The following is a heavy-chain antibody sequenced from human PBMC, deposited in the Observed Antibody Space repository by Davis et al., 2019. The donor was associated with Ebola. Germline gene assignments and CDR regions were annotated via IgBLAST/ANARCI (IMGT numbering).Heavy chain of an antibody. V-gene: IGHV3-21*01. D-gene: IGHD3-22*01. CDR1: GFTFSSYS. CDR2: ISSSSSYI. J-gene: IGHJ3*02. CDR3: VKDYYYDSSGYYHGAFEI. Sequence: PGGSLRLSCAASGFTFSSYSMNWVRQAPGKGLEWVSSISSSSSYIYYPDSVKGRFTISRDNAKNSLYLQMNSLRAEDTAVYYCVKDYYYDSSGYYHGAFEIWGQGALVTVSS.